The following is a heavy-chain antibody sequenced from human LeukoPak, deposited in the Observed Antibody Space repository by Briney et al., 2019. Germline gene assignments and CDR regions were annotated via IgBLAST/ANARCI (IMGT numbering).Heavy chain of an antibody. CDR3: ARGRDGYNAGY. V-gene: IGHV3-23*01. CDR2: ISGSGGST. Sequence: GGSLRLSCAASGFTFSSYGMSWVRQAPGKGLEWVSAISGSGGSTYYADSVKGRFTISRDNSKNTLYLQMNSLRAEDTAVYYCARGRDGYNAGYWGQGTLVTVSS. CDR1: GFTFSSYG. J-gene: IGHJ4*02. D-gene: IGHD5-24*01.